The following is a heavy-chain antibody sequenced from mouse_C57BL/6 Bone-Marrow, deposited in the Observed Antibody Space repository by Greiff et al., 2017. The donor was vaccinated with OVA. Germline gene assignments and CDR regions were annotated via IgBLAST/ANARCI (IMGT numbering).Heavy chain of an antibody. CDR3: ARRGLWSIFYYAMDY. CDR1: GYAFTNYL. Sequence: QVQLQQSGAELVRPGTSVKVSCKASGYAFTNYLIEWVKQRPGQGLEWIGVINPGSGGTNYNEKFKGKATLTADKSSSTAYMQLSSLTSEDSAVYFCARRGLWSIFYYAMDYWGQGTSVTVSS. J-gene: IGHJ4*01. D-gene: IGHD1-1*02. CDR2: INPGSGGT. V-gene: IGHV1-54*01.